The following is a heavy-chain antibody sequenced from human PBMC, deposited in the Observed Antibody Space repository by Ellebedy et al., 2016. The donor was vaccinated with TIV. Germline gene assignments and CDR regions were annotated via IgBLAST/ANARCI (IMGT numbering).Heavy chain of an antibody. D-gene: IGHD5-12*01. CDR1: GGSISSSSYY. CDR3: ARFVRATKAFDI. V-gene: IGHV4-39*07. CDR2: IYYSGST. Sequence: MPSETLSLTCTVSGGSISSSSYYLGWIRLPPGKGLEWIGNIYYSGSTYYNPSLQSRVTISVDTSKNQFSLRLNSVTAADTAVYYCARFVRATKAFDIWGQGAMVTVSS. J-gene: IGHJ3*02.